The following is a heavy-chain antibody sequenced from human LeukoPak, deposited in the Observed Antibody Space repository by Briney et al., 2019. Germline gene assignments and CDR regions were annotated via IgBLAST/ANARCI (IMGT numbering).Heavy chain of an antibody. J-gene: IGHJ4*02. CDR2: IYHSGST. CDR1: GGSISSGGYY. Sequence: SETLSLTCTVSGGSISSGGYYWSWIRQPPGKGLEWIGYIYHSGSTYYNPSLKSRVTISVDTSKNQFSLKLSSVTAADTAVYYCARVGAYYDYVWGSYRQNSFDYWGQGTLVTVSS. D-gene: IGHD3-16*02. V-gene: IGHV4-30-2*01. CDR3: ARVGAYYDYVWGSYRQNSFDY.